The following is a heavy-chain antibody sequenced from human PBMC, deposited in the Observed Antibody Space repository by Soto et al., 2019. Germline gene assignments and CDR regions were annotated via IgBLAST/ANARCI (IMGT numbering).Heavy chain of an antibody. V-gene: IGHV4-4*07. CDR1: GISIDNYY. J-gene: IGHJ5*02. CDR2: IYSSGAT. CDR3: VRDVGGSGWFAP. Sequence: SETLSLTCTVSGISIDNYYCSWIRQSAGKGLEWIGRIYSSGATNYNPSLKSRVTMSVDMSKSQFSLNVRSVTAADTAVYYCVRDVGGSGWFAPWGQGTLVTVSS.